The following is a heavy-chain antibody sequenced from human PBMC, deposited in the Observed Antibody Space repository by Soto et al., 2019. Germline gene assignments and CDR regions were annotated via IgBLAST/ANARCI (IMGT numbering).Heavy chain of an antibody. V-gene: IGHV4-34*01. CDR3: ARGEYSSSWYNWFDP. J-gene: IGHJ5*02. CDR1: GGSFSGYY. D-gene: IGHD6-13*01. Sequence: SETLSLTCAVYGGSFSGYYWSWIRQPPGKGLECIGEINHSGSTNYNPSLKSRVTISVDTSKNQFSLKLSSVTAADTAVYYCARGEYSSSWYNWFDPWGQGTLVTVSS. CDR2: INHSGST.